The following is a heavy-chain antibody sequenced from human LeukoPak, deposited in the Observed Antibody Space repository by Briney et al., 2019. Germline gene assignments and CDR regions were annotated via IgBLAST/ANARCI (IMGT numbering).Heavy chain of an antibody. CDR1: GYTLTSYY. Sequence: ASVKVSCKASGYTLTSYYMHWVRQAPGQGLEWMGIINPSGGSTSYAQKFQGRVTMTRDTSTSTVYMKLSSLRSEDTAVYYCARDLQTLYYFDYWGQGTLVTVSS. CDR3: ARDLQTLYYFDY. V-gene: IGHV1-46*01. D-gene: IGHD4-11*01. CDR2: INPSGGST. J-gene: IGHJ4*02.